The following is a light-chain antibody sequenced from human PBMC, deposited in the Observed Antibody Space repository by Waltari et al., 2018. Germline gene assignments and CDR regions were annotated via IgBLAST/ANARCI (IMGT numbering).Light chain of an antibody. V-gene: IGLV1-40*01. CDR3: QSYDTSLRVV. J-gene: IGLJ2*01. CDR2: CRT. Sequence: QSVLTQPPSVSGAPGQRVTISCTGSGSNIGAGCDVHWYQQLPRAAPILLLSCRTSRPLGVPDRFFVATSGTSASLAITGLQAEDEADYYCQSYDTSLRVVFGGGTKLTVL. CDR1: GSNIGAGCD.